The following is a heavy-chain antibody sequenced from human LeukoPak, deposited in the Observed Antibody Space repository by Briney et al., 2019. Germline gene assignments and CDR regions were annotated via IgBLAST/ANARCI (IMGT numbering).Heavy chain of an antibody. D-gene: IGHD4-17*01. CDR2: MTPKSGNT. CDR3: ARASRTYFGDYLYYFDS. CDR1: GYTFSNYD. Sequence: EASVKVSCKASGYTFSNYDINWVRQATGQGLEWMGWMTPKSGNTGYAQNFQGRVTMTRNSSITTSYMELSSLRSEDTAVYYCARASRTYFGDYLYYFDSWGQGTLVTVSS. V-gene: IGHV1-8*01. J-gene: IGHJ4*02.